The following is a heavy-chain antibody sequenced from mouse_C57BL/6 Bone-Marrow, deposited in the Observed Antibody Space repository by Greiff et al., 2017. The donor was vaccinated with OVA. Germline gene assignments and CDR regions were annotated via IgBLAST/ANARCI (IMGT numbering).Heavy chain of an antibody. CDR3: ASEDYYDSESLYAKDY. V-gene: IGHV5-4*03. Sequence: EVKLQESGGGLVKPGGSLKLSCAASGFTFSSYSMSWVRQTPEKRLEWVATISDGGSYTYYPDNVKGRFTISRDNATNNLYLQMSHLKSEDTAMYYCASEDYYDSESLYAKDYWGQGTSVTVSS. CDR1: GFTFSSYS. CDR2: ISDGGSYT. D-gene: IGHD1-1*01. J-gene: IGHJ4*01.